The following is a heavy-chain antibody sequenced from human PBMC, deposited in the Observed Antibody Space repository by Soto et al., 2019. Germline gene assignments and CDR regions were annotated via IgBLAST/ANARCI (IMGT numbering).Heavy chain of an antibody. D-gene: IGHD6-13*01. CDR2: ISGSGSTS. V-gene: IGHV3-23*04. J-gene: IGHJ4*03. Sequence: DVQLVESGGGLVQPGGSLRLSCAASQFTFSTYAMNWVRQAPGKGLQWVSSISGSGSTSYYTDSVRGRFTISRDNSKNTLYLQMDSLTAEDTAIYFCAKAGRGGIAAAGVFDYWGHGTLVTVSS. CDR3: AKAGRGGIAAAGVFDY. CDR1: QFTFSTYA.